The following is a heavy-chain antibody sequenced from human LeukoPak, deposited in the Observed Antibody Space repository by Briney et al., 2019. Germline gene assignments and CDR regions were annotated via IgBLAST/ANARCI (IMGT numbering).Heavy chain of an antibody. J-gene: IGHJ6*02. CDR3: ASRDKGYYYGMDV. Sequence: GGSLRLSCAASGFTVSSNYMSWVRQAPGKGLEWVSLIYSGGSTYYADSVQGRFTISRDNSKNTLYLQMNSLRAGDTAVYYCASRDKGYYYGMDVWGQGTTVTVS. CDR2: IYSGGST. V-gene: IGHV3-66*01. CDR1: GFTVSSNY. D-gene: IGHD5-24*01.